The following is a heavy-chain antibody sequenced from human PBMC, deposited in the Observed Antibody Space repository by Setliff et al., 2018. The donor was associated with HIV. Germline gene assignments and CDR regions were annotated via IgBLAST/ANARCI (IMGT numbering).Heavy chain of an antibody. CDR1: GGSISSSDW. D-gene: IGHD2-21*01. V-gene: IGHV4-4*02. CDR3: VRDHRLRGKFHFDS. J-gene: IGHJ4*02. CDR2: IYESGSA. Sequence: SETLSLTCAVSGGSISSSDWWSWVRQPPGKGLEWIGEIYESGSANYSPSLTSGVTMSVDKSKNHFSLKMNSVTAADTAVYFCVRDHRLRGKFHFDSWGQGTLVTVSS.